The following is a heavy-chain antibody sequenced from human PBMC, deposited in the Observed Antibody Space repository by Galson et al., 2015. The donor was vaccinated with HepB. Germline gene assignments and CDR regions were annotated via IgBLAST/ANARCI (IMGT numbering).Heavy chain of an antibody. CDR2: ISYDGSNK. V-gene: IGHV3-30*04. D-gene: IGHD3-22*01. Sequence: SLRLSCAASGFTFSSYAMHWVRQAPGKGLEWVAVISYDGSNKYYADSVKGRFTISRDNSKNTLYLQMNSLRAEDTAVYYCARDRARYYDSSGYYQLDYWGQGSLVTVSS. J-gene: IGHJ4*02. CDR3: ARDRARYYDSSGYYQLDY. CDR1: GFTFSSYA.